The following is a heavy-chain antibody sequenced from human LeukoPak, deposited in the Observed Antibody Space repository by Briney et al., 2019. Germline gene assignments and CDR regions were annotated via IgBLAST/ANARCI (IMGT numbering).Heavy chain of an antibody. J-gene: IGHJ4*02. CDR1: GFTFSSYG. D-gene: IGHD2-2*01. CDR3: AKYLRRYCSSTSCASSDF. Sequence: GGSLRLSCAASGFTFSSYGMHWVRQAPGKGLEWVAVISYDGSNKYYADSVKGRFTISRENSKNTLYVQMNSLRAEDTAVYYCAKYLRRYCSSTSCASSDFWGQGTLVTVSS. V-gene: IGHV3-30*18. CDR2: ISYDGSNK.